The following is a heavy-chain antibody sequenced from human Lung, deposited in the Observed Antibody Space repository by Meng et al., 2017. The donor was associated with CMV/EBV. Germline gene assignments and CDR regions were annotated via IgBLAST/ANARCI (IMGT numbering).Heavy chain of an antibody. CDR3: ARDALQDPPEYCGERSYYNTIAGDLGY. V-gene: IGHV3-7*01. Sequence: GESXKISCAASGFTFSSYWMSWVRQAPGKGLEWVANIKQDGSEKYYVDSVKGRFTISRDNAKNSLYLQMNSLRAEDTAVYYCARDALQDPPEYCGERSYYNTIAGDLGYXGQGXLVTVSS. J-gene: IGHJ4*02. CDR2: IKQDGSEK. CDR1: GFTFSSYW. D-gene: IGHD3-10*01.